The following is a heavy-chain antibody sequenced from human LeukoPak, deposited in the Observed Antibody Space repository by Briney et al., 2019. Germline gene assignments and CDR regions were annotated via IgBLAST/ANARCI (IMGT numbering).Heavy chain of an antibody. V-gene: IGHV3-30*02. CDR3: AKPHFDD. J-gene: IGHJ4*02. CDR2: IRYDGSNK. CDR1: GFSFSSYG. Sequence: QPGGSLRLSCAASGFSFSSYGMHWVRQAPGKGLEWVAFIRYDGSNKYYADSVKGRFTISRDNSKDPLYLQMNSLRAGDTAVYYCAKPHFDDWGQGTLVTVSS.